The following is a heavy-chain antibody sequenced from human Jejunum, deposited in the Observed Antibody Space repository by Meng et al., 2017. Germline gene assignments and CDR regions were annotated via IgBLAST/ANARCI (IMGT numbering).Heavy chain of an antibody. CDR2: IYHAGTP. CDR1: GASISDSNW. V-gene: IGHV4-4*02. CDR3: ARDLLGPAIAATGWFDP. Sequence: SETLSLTCAVSGASISDSNWWSWVRQPPGKWLEWIGEIYHAGTPNYNPSLKSRVTMSLDKSKNQFSLELTSVTAADTAVYYCARDLLGPAIAATGWFDPWGQGTLVTVSS. J-gene: IGHJ5*02. D-gene: IGHD6-13*01.